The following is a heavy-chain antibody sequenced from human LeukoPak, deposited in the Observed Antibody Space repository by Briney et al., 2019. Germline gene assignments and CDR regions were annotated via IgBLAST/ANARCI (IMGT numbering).Heavy chain of an antibody. V-gene: IGHV3-48*03. CDR2: ISSSGGTI. J-gene: IGHJ3*02. CDR1: GFTFSSYE. D-gene: IGHD3-22*01. CDR3: AKDAAHYYDSSGYYGAFDI. Sequence: GGSLRLSCAASGFTFSSYEMNWVRQAPGKGLEWVSYISSSGGTIYYADSVKGRFTISRDNSKNTLYLQMNSLRAEDTAVYYCAKDAAHYYDSSGYYGAFDIWGQGTMVTVSS.